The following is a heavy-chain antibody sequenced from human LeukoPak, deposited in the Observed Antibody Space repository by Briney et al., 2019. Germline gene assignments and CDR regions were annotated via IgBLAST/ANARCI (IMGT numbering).Heavy chain of an antibody. D-gene: IGHD3-10*01. V-gene: IGHV4-59*01. CDR3: ARAAEGSGRYSFDY. CDR1: GGSINSYY. CDR2: IYYSGST. Sequence: SETLSLTCTVSGGSINSYYWSWIRQPPGKGLEWIGYIYYSGSTNYNPSLKSRVTISGDTSKNQFSLKLTSVTAADTAVYYCARAAEGSGRYSFDYWGQGNLVTVSS. J-gene: IGHJ4*02.